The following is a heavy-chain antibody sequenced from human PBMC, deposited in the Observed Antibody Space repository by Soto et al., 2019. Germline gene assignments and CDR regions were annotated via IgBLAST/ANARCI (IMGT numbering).Heavy chain of an antibody. D-gene: IGHD1-1*01. CDR1: GGTFSSYA. J-gene: IGHJ6*01. CDR3: ARDRLRTGVNDNYYYYYGMDV. CDR2: IIPIFGTA. Sequence: QVQLVQSGAEVKKPGSSVKVSCKASGGTFSSYAISWVRQAPGQGLEWMGGIIPIFGTANYAQKFQGRVTITADESTSTAYMELSSLRSEDTAVYYCARDRLRTGVNDNYYYYYGMDVWGQGTTVTVSS. V-gene: IGHV1-69*01.